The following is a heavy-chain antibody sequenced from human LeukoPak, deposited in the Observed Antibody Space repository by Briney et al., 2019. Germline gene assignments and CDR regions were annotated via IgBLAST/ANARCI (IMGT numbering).Heavy chain of an antibody. J-gene: IGHJ4*02. CDR3: ARGGGRVAAAGNFDY. CDR1: GGSISSYY. V-gene: IGHV4-59*08. CDR2: IYYSGST. D-gene: IGHD6-13*01. Sequence: SETLSLTCTVSGGSISSYYWSWIRQPPGKGLEWIGYIYYSGSTNYDPSLKSRVTISVDTSKNQFSLKLSSVTAADTAVYYCARGGGRVAAAGNFDYWGQGTLVTVSS.